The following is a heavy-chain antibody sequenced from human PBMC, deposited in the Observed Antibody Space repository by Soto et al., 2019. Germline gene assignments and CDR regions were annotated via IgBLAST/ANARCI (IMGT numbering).Heavy chain of an antibody. CDR3: ARRARDYPPNWFDP. CDR1: GGTFSSYT. CDR2: ILPILGIA. D-gene: IGHD4-17*01. V-gene: IGHV1-69*02. J-gene: IGHJ5*02. Sequence: QVQLVQSGAEVKKPGSSVKVSCKASGGTFSSYTISWVRQAPGQGLEWMGRILPILGIADYAQKFQGRVTITADKPTSPSSRERSGLRPEDTAVYYWARRARDYPPNWFDPWGQGTLVTVSS.